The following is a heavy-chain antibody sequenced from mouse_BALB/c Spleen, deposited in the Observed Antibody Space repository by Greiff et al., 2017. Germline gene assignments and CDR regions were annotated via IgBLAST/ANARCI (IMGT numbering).Heavy chain of an antibody. D-gene: IGHD2-3*01. J-gene: IGHJ2*01. Sequence: VQLQQSGAELVKPGASVKLSCKASGYTFTSYYMYWVKQRPGQGLEWIGEINPSNGGTNFNEKFKSKATLTVDKSSSTAYMQLSSLTSEASAVYYCTISYDGFYRGYYFDYWGQGTTLTVSS. CDR2: INPSNGGT. V-gene: IGHV1S16*01. CDR1: GYTFTSYY. CDR3: TISYDGFYRGYYFDY.